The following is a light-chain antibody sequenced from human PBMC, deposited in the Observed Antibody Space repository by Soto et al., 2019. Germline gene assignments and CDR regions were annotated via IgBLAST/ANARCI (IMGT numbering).Light chain of an antibody. CDR2: GAS. CDR3: QQYGRSPIFT. CDR1: QSVSSSY. V-gene: IGKV3-20*01. J-gene: IGKJ3*01. Sequence: EIVLTQSPGTLSLSPGERATLSCRASQSVSSSYLAWYQQKPGQPPRLLIYGASSRATGIPDRFSGSGSGTDFTLIISRLEPEDFAAYYCQQYGRSPIFTFGHGTKVDIK.